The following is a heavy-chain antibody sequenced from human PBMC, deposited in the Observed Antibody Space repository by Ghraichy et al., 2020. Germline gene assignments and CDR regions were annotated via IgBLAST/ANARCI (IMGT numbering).Heavy chain of an antibody. V-gene: IGHV4-39*01. D-gene: IGHD5-12*01. J-gene: IGHJ4*02. CDR1: GGSISSSSYY. CDR3: AKYSGYDSPVDN. Sequence: SETLSLTCTVSGGSISSSSYYWGWIRQPPGKGLEWIGSMYYSGSTYYNPSLKSRVTISVDMSKNQFSLKLRSVTAADTAVYYCAKYSGYDSPVDNWGQGTLVTVSS. CDR2: MYYSGST.